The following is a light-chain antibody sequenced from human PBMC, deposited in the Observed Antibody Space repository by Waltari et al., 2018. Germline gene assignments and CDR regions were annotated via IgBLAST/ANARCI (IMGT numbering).Light chain of an antibody. CDR1: RSDVGRNT. CDR3: AAWDGGLNGLI. Sequence: QSVLLQPPSQSGTPGQRVTISCSETRSDVGRNTLHGYQHLPGTSPKPLIYSNNHRPSGVPDRFSASKSGTSASLAISGLQSEDEGDYYCAAWDGGLNGLIFGGGTKLTVL. V-gene: IGLV1-44*01. CDR2: SNN. J-gene: IGLJ2*01.